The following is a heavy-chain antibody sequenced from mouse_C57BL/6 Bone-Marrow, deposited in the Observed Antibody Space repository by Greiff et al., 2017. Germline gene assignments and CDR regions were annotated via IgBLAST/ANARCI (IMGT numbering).Heavy chain of an antibody. D-gene: IGHD2-4*01. CDR1: GYTFTSYG. V-gene: IGHV1-81*01. Sequence: QVQLQQSGAELARPGASVKLSCKASGYTFTSYGISWVKQRTGQGLEWIGEIYPRSGNTYYNEKFKGKATLTADKTASTAYMELRSLTSEDSAVYFCASGGYYEDWYFDVWGTGTTVTVSS. CDR2: IYPRSGNT. CDR3: ASGGYYEDWYFDV. J-gene: IGHJ1*03.